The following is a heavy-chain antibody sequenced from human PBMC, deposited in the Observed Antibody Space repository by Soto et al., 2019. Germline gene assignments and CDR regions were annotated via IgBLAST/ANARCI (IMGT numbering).Heavy chain of an antibody. D-gene: IGHD2-15*01. CDR2: ISGSGEST. CDR3: AKDFGDIVVVVLAPYGMDV. CDR1: GFTFTNYA. Sequence: GGSLRLSCAAPGFTFTNYAMNWVRQAPGKGLEWVSVISGSGESTYYADSVKGRFTISRDNSKSTLYLQMNSLRAEDTAVYFCAKDFGDIVVVVLAPYGMDVWGLGTTVTVSS. J-gene: IGHJ6*02. V-gene: IGHV3-23*01.